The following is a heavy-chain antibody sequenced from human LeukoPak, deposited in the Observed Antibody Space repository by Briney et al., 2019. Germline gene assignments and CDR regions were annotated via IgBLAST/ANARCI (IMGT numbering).Heavy chain of an antibody. CDR3: ARGLDSSGYYAP. V-gene: IGHV1-46*01. J-gene: IGHJ5*02. CDR1: GYTFTSYY. Sequence: ASVKVSCKASGYTFTSYYMHWVRQAPGQGLEWMGIINPGGGSTKYAQKFQGRVTMTRDTSTNTVYMELSSLRPEDTAVYYCARGLDSSGYYAPWGQGTLVTVSS. D-gene: IGHD3-22*01. CDR2: INPGGGST.